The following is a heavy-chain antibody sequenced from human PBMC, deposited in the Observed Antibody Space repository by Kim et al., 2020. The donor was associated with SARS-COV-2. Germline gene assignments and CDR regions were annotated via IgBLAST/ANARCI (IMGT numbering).Heavy chain of an antibody. D-gene: IGHD2-2*01. J-gene: IGHJ3*02. V-gene: IGHV4-34*01. Sequence: SETLSLTCAVYGGSFSGYYWSWIRQPPGKGLEWIGEINHSGSTNYNPSLKSRVTISVDTSKNQFSLKLSSVTAADTAVYYCARGQGVVDAFDIWGQGTMVTVSS. CDR3: ARGQGVVDAFDI. CDR1: GGSFSGYY. CDR2: INHSGST.